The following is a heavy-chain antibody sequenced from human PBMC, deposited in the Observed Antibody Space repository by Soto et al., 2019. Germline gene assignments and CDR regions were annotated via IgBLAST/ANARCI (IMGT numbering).Heavy chain of an antibody. CDR1: DGSISSSSYY. V-gene: IGHV4-39*01. Sequence: SETLSLTCTVSDGSISSSSYYWGWIRQPPGKGLEWIGSIYYTGSTYYNPSLKSRVTISADTSKNQFSLKLRSVTAADTAVYYCASPSQLASSGCSESVDDWGKGTLVTVSS. CDR3: ASPSQLASSGCSESVDD. J-gene: IGHJ4*02. CDR2: IYYTGST. D-gene: IGHD6-19*01.